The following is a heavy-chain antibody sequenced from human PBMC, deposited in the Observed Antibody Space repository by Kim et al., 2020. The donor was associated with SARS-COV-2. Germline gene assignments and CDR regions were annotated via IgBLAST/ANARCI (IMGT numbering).Heavy chain of an antibody. CDR3: ARDRAEGDAFDI. CDR1: GFTFSSYA. CDR2: ISYVGSNK. V-gene: IGHV3-30*04. J-gene: IGHJ3*02. D-gene: IGHD6-19*01. Sequence: GGSLRLSCAASGFTFSSYAMHWVRQAPGKGLEWVAVISYVGSNKYYADSVKGRFTISRDNSKNTLYLQMNSLRAEDTAVYYCARDRAEGDAFDIWGQGTMVTVSS.